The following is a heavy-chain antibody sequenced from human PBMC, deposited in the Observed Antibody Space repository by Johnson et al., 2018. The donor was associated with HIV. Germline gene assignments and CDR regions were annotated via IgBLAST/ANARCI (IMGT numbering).Heavy chain of an antibody. V-gene: IGHV3-30*04. J-gene: IGHJ3*02. CDR2: ISYDGSNK. D-gene: IGHD3-10*01. CDR3: AREDGSGSYFYHAFDI. Sequence: VQLVESGGGVVQPGRSLRLSCAASGFTFSSYAMHWVRQAPGKGLEWVAVISYDGSNKYYADSVKGRFTIFRDNSKNTLYLQMNSLRAEDTAVYYCAREDGSGSYFYHAFDIWGQGTTVTVSS. CDR1: GFTFSSYA.